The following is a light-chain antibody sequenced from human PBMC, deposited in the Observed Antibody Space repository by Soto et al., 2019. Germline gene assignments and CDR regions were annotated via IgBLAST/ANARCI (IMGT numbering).Light chain of an antibody. V-gene: IGKV3-15*01. CDR3: QQYNSWPLT. Sequence: EIVMTQSPATLSVSPGERATLSCRASQSVSSNLAWYQQKPGQAPRLLIYGASTRATGIPARFSGSGSGTDFTLTISSLQSEDFAVYYCQQYNSWPLTFGGGTKVAIK. J-gene: IGKJ4*01. CDR1: QSVSSN. CDR2: GAS.